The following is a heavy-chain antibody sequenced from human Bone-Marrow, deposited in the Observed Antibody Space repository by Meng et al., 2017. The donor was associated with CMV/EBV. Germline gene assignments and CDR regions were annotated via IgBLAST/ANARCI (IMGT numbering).Heavy chain of an antibody. CDR3: AIPRADFDY. CDR2: ISYDGSNK. CDR1: GFTFSSYA. Sequence: GESLKISCAASGFTFSSYAMHWVRQAPGKGLEWVAVISYDGSNKYYADSVKGRFTISRDNSKNTLYLQMNSLRAEDTAVYYCAIPRADFDYWGQGTLVTVSS. J-gene: IGHJ4*01. V-gene: IGHV3-30*04.